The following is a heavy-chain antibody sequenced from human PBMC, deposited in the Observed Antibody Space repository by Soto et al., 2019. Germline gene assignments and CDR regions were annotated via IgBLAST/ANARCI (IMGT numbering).Heavy chain of an antibody. J-gene: IGHJ6*02. CDR2: ISYDGSNK. CDR3: ARDEYSSGWLYYYYGMDV. CDR1: GFTFSSYA. D-gene: IGHD6-19*01. Sequence: QVQLVESGGGVVQPGRSLRLSCAASGFTFSSYAMHWVRQAPGKGLEWVAVISYDGSNKYYADSVKGRFTISRDNSNNTXXLQMNSLRAEDTAVYYCARDEYSSGWLYYYYGMDVWGQGTTVTVSS. V-gene: IGHV3-30-3*01.